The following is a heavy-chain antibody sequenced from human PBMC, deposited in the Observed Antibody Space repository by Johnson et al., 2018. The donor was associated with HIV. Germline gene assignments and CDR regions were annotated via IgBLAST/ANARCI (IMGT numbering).Heavy chain of an antibody. CDR2: ISWDGGST. V-gene: IGHV3-43*01. J-gene: IGHJ3*02. D-gene: IGHD5-12*01. CDR1: GFTFDDYT. CDR3: ARGRARAFDI. Sequence: VQLVESGGGLVQPGGSLRLSCAASGFTFDDYTMHWVRQAPGKGLEWVSLISWDGGSTYYVDSVKGRFTTSRDNAKNSLYLQMNSLRAEDTAVYYCARGRARAFDIWGQGTMVTVSS.